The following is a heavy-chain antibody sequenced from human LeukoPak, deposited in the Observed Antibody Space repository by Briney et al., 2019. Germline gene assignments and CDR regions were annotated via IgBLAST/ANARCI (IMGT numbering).Heavy chain of an antibody. J-gene: IGHJ4*02. CDR1: GGSFSGYY. Sequence: SETLSLTCAVYGGSFSGYYWSWIRQPPGKGLEWIGEINHSGSTNYNPSLKGRVTISVDTSKNQFSLKLSSVTAADTAVYYCARGRDSSGYYYLVLVYFDYWGQGTLVTVSS. CDR3: ARGRDSSGYYYLVLVYFDY. CDR2: INHSGST. D-gene: IGHD3-22*01. V-gene: IGHV4-34*01.